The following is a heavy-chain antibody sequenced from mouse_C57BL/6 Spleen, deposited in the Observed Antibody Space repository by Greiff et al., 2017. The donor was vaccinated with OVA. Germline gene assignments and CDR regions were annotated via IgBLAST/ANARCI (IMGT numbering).Heavy chain of an antibody. CDR3: TTAQATFWFAY. V-gene: IGHV14-4*01. J-gene: IGHJ3*01. CDR2: IDPENGDT. CDR1: GFNIKDDY. D-gene: IGHD3-2*02. Sequence: EVQLKESGAELVRPGASVKLSCTASGFNIKDDYMHWVKQRPEQGLEWIGWIDPENGDTEYASKFQGKATITADTSSNTAYLQLSSLTSEDTAVYYCTTAQATFWFAYWGQGTLVTVSA.